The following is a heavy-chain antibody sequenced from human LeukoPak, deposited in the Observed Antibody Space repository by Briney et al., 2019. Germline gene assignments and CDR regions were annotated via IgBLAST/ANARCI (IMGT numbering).Heavy chain of an antibody. Sequence: SETLSLTCAVYGGSFSGYYWSWIRQPPGKGLEWIGEINHSGSTNYNPSLKSRVTISVDTSKNQFSLKLSSVTAADTAVYYCARVPRVAAGAPGRDYFDYWGQGTLVTVSS. CDR2: INHSGST. CDR3: ARVPRVAAGAPGRDYFDY. V-gene: IGHV4-34*01. CDR1: GGSFSGYY. J-gene: IGHJ4*02. D-gene: IGHD6-13*01.